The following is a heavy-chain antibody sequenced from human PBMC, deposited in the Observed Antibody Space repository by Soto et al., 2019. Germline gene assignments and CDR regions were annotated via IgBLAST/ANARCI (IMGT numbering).Heavy chain of an antibody. CDR3: ARVVLGAAFVS. CDR2: VIPFSDLT. V-gene: IGHV1-69*02. J-gene: IGHJ5*01. Sequence: QVLLVQSGAELRKPGSSVKVSCKTSGGTFTASTFSWVRQAPGQGLEWMGRVIPFSDLTDYAQKLQDRLAIGSDKDTTALNMDLSSLRSDDTSVYFCARVVLGAAFVSLGEGNLVSVSS. D-gene: IGHD3-16*01. CDR1: GGTFTAST.